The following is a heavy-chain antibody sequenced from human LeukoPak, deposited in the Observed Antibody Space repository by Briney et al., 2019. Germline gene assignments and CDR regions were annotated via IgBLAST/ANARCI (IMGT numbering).Heavy chain of an antibody. CDR2: INPNSGGT. CDR1: GYTFTGDF. D-gene: IGHD1-26*01. CDR3: ARDWEGLGEYWYFDL. V-gene: IGHV1-2*02. J-gene: IGHJ2*01. Sequence: ASVKVSCKDSGYTFTGDFMHCVRPAPGQGLEWMGWINPNSGGTNYAQKFQGRVTMTRDTSISTAYMELSRLRSDDTAVYYCARDWEGLGEYWYFDLWGRGTLVTVSS.